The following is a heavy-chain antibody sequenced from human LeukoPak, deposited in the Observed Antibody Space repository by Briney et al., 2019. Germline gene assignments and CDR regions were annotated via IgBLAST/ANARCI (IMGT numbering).Heavy chain of an antibody. CDR2: INPNSGGT. J-gene: IGHJ4*02. CDR1: GYTFTSYG. D-gene: IGHD3-22*01. Sequence: ASVKVSCKASGYTFTSYGISWVRQAPGQGLEWMGWINPNSGGTNYAQKFQGRVTMTRDTSISTAYMELSRLRSDDTAVYYCARVYYDSSGYYYFDYWGQGTLVTVSS. CDR3: ARVYYDSSGYYYFDY. V-gene: IGHV1-2*02.